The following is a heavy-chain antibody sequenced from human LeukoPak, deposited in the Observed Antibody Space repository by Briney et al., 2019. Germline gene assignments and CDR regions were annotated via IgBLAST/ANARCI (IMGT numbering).Heavy chain of an antibody. V-gene: IGHV3-7*01. CDR1: GFTFSSYW. Sequence: GGSLRLSCAASGFTFSSYWMSWVRQAPGKGLEWVANIKQDGSERYYVDSVKGRFTISRDNAKNSLYLQMNSLRAEDTAVYYCAKDRHSGSYSDYWGQGTLVTVSS. D-gene: IGHD1-26*01. CDR3: AKDRHSGSYSDY. J-gene: IGHJ4*02. CDR2: IKQDGSER.